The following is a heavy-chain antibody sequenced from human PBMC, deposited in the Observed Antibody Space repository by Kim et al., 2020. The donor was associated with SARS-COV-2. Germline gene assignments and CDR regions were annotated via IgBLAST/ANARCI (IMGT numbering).Heavy chain of an antibody. CDR3: AREEHNGSSGKDF. J-gene: IGHJ4*02. Sequence: GGSLRLSCEASGFTFSTYNMHWVRQAPGKGLDWVAVVLSDGSNQWYTDSVKGRFTISRDNSKDTVYLEMNSLGPEETAIYYCAREEHNGSSGKDFWGQGTLVTVSS. CDR2: VLSDGSNQ. CDR1: GFTFSTYN. V-gene: IGHV3-30-3*01. D-gene: IGHD3-10*01.